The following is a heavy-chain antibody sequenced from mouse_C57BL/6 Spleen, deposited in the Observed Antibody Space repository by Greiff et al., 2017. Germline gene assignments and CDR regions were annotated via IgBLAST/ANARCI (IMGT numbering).Heavy chain of an antibody. J-gene: IGHJ1*03. CDR3: ARGDTTVVDWYFDV. CDR1: GYTFTDYY. CDR2: INPNNGGT. D-gene: IGHD1-1*01. V-gene: IGHV1-26*01. Sequence: VQLQQSGPELVKPGASVKISCKASGYTFTDYYMNWVKQSHGKSLEWIGDINPNNGGTSYNQKLKGKATLTVDKSSSTAYMELCSLTSEDSAVYYCARGDTTVVDWYFDVWGTGTTVTVSS.